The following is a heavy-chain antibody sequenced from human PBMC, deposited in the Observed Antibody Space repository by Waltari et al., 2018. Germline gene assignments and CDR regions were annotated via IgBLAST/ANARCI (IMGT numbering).Heavy chain of an antibody. V-gene: IGHV3-30-3*01. D-gene: IGHD2-15*01. CDR1: GFTFRSAA. J-gene: IGHJ3*02. Sequence: QVPLVESGGGVVQPGRSLRLSCAASGFTFRSAAMDWVRQAPDKGLEWVAVISYDGSSKYYADSVKGRFTISRDNSKNTLYVQMNSLRTEDTAIYYCARGYCSGANCYPNDAFDIWGRGTLVTVSS. CDR2: ISYDGSSK. CDR3: ARGYCSGANCYPNDAFDI.